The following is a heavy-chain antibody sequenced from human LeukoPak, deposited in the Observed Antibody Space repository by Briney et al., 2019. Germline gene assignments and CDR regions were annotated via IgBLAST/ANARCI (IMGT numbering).Heavy chain of an antibody. CDR3: ARQIITTWAFDY. CDR2: IYYGGST. D-gene: IGHD3-22*01. J-gene: IGHJ4*02. CDR1: GRSISSYY. Sequence: PSETLSLTCTVYGRSISSYYWSWVRQPPGKGLEWGGYIYYGGSTNSNPSLKSRVTISVDTSKSQCCLKLSSVTAADTAVHYCARQIITTWAFDYWGQGTLVTVSS. V-gene: IGHV4-59*01.